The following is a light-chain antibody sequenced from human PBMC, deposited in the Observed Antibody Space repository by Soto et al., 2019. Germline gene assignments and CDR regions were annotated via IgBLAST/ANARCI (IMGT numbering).Light chain of an antibody. J-gene: IGKJ4*01. CDR3: QQYYSTLLLT. CDR1: QSVLYSSNNKNY. Sequence: DIVMTQSPDSLAVSLGERATINCKSSQSVLYSSNNKNYLAWYQQKPGQPPKLLIYWASTRESGVPDRFSGSGSGTDFTLTISSLQAEVVAVYYSQQYYSTLLLTFGGGTKVEIK. CDR2: WAS. V-gene: IGKV4-1*01.